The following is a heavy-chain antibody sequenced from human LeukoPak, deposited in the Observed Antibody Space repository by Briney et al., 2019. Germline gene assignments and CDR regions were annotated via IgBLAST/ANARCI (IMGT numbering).Heavy chain of an antibody. CDR1: GFTFSSYE. D-gene: IGHD1-26*01. CDR2: ISSSGSTI. J-gene: IGHJ4*02. CDR3: ARSYSGSYPPGY. Sequence: GGSLRLSCAASGFTFSSYEMNWVRQAPGKGLEWVSYISSSGSTIYYADSVKGRFTISRDNAKNSLYLQMNSLRAEDTAVYYCARSYSGSYPPGYWGQGTLVTVSS. V-gene: IGHV3-48*03.